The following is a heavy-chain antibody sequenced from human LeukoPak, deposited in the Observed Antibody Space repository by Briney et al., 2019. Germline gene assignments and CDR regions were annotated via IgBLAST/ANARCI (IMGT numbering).Heavy chain of an antibody. CDR3: ARRGYDILTGNYDYYYYMDV. D-gene: IGHD3-9*01. V-gene: IGHV3-20*04. J-gene: IGHJ6*03. Sequence: GGSLRLSCAASGFTFDDYGMSWVRQAPGKGLEWVSGTNWNGGSTGYADSVKGRFTISRDNAKNSLYLQMNSLRAEDTALYYCARRGYDILTGNYDYYYYMDVWGKGTTVTVSS. CDR2: TNWNGGST. CDR1: GFTFDDYG.